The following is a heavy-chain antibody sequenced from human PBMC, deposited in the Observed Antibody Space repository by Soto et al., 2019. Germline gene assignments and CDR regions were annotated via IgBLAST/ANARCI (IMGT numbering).Heavy chain of an antibody. Sequence: PSETLSLTCTVSGGSVSSSSYYWGWIRQPPGKGLEWIGHIYYSGSTYYNSSLKSRVTISLDTSKNQFSLKLSSVTAADTAVYYCARAKLLGRAYYYGMDVWGQGTTVTVSS. V-gene: IGHV4-39*07. CDR3: ARAKLLGRAYYYGMDV. D-gene: IGHD2-21*02. J-gene: IGHJ6*02. CDR1: GGSVSSSSYY. CDR2: IYYSGST.